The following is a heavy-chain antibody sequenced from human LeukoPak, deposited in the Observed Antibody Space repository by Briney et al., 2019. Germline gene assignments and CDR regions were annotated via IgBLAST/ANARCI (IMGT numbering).Heavy chain of an antibody. V-gene: IGHV4-34*01. Sequence: PSETLSLTCAVYGGSFSGYYWSWIRQPPGKGLEWIGEINHSGSTNYNPSLKSRVTISVDTSKNQFSLKLSSVTAADTAVYYCARGGCSRTSCYSADFDYWGQGTLVTVSS. CDR3: ARGGCSRTSCYSADFDY. CDR2: INHSGST. CDR1: GGSFSGYY. J-gene: IGHJ4*02. D-gene: IGHD2-2*01.